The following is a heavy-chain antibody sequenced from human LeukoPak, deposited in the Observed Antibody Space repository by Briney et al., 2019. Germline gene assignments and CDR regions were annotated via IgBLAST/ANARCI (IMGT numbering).Heavy chain of an antibody. V-gene: IGHV3-21*01. Sequence: GGSLRLSCAASGFTFSSYSMNWVRQAPGKGLEWVSSISSSSSYIYYADSVKGRFTISRDNAKNSLFLQMNSLRAEDTAVYYCARHSDYDILTGPNDYWGQGTLVTVSS. CDR1: GFTFSSYS. D-gene: IGHD3-9*01. CDR2: ISSSSSYI. CDR3: ARHSDYDILTGPNDY. J-gene: IGHJ4*02.